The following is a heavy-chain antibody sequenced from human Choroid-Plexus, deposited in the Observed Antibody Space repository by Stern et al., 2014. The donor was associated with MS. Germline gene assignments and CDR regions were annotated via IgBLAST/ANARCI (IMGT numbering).Heavy chain of an antibody. CDR3: AKDRQNLTYF. J-gene: IGHJ2*01. Sequence: VQLVASGGGVVQPGRPLRLSCVVSGFTFGSCAMHWVRQAPGKGLEWVAGVSNDGSNKYYRDSVKGRFTISRDNSQNSLYMQMSSLRPEDTAVYYCAKDRQNLTYF. V-gene: IGHV3-30*18. D-gene: IGHD1-7*01. CDR1: GFTFGSCA. CDR2: VSNDGSNK.